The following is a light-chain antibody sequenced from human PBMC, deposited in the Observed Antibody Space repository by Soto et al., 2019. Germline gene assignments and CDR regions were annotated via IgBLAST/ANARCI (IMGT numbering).Light chain of an antibody. J-gene: IGLJ1*01. V-gene: IGLV2-14*03. CDR1: SSDLGAYKY. Sequence: QSVLTQPASVSGSPGQSITISCAGTSSDLGAYKYVSWYQQHPDKAPKLILYGVSRRPSGVSNRFSGSKSGNTASLTISGLLAEDEADYSCSSYTNTSTLVFGTGTKVTV. CDR2: GVS. CDR3: SSYTNTSTLV.